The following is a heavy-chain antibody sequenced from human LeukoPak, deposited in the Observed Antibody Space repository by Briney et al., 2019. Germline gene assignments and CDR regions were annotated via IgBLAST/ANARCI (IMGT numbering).Heavy chain of an antibody. CDR1: GSSISSSSYY. Sequence: SETLSLTCTVSGSSISSSSYYWGWIRQPPGKGLEWIGSIYYSGSTYYNPSLKSRVTISVDTSKNQFSLKLSSVTAADTAVYYCARPISGYSSGFDYWGQGTLVTVSS. D-gene: IGHD6-19*01. J-gene: IGHJ4*02. CDR2: IYYSGST. V-gene: IGHV4-39*01. CDR3: ARPISGYSSGFDY.